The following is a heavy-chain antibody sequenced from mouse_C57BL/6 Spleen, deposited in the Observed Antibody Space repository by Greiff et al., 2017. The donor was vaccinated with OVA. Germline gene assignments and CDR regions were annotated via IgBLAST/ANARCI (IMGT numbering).Heavy chain of an antibody. CDR3: ARSEVTTGYAMDY. CDR2: INPSSGYT. Sequence: QVQLKQSGAELARPGASVKMSCKASGYTFTSYTMHWVKQRPGQGLEWIGYINPSSGYTKYNQKFKDKATLTADKSSSTAYMQLSSLTSEDSAVYYCARSEVTTGYAMDYWGQGTSVTVSS. D-gene: IGHD2-2*01. CDR1: GYTFTSYT. V-gene: IGHV1-4*01. J-gene: IGHJ4*01.